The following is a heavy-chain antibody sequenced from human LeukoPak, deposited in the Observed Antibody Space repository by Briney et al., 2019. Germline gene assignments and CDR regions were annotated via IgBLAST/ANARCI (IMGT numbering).Heavy chain of an antibody. CDR2: INHSGST. J-gene: IGHJ4*02. V-gene: IGHV4-34*01. CDR1: GGSFSGYY. D-gene: IGHD7-27*01. CDR3: AREATWGQWYFDH. Sequence: SETLSLTCAVYGGSFSGYYWSWIRQPPGKGLEWIGEINHSGSTNYNPSLKSRVTISVDTSKNQFSLKLSSVTAADTAVYYCAREATWGQWYFDHWGQGTPVTVSS.